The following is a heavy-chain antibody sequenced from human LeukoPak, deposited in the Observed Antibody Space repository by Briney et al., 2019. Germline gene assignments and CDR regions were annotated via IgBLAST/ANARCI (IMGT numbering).Heavy chain of an antibody. Sequence: GGSLRLSCAASGFTFSSYWMSWVRQAPGKGLEWVANIKQDGSEKYYVDSVKGRFTISRDNAKNSLYLQMNSLRAEDTAVYYCARAMAAAGTEPFDYWGQGTLVTVSS. CDR1: GFTFSSYW. D-gene: IGHD6-13*01. CDR3: ARAMAAAGTEPFDY. CDR2: IKQDGSEK. V-gene: IGHV3-7*01. J-gene: IGHJ4*02.